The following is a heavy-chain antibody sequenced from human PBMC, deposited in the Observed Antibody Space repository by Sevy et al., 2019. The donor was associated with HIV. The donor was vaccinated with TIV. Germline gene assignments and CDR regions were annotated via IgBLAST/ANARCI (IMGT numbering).Heavy chain of an antibody. J-gene: IGHJ4*02. Sequence: SETLSLTCTVSGGSITSLYWNRIRQPPGKGLEWIANIYYNGHINYNPSLKSRVTLSLDTSKNQFSLRLSSVTAADTSMYYCAGENAWGRGYSWGQGTLVTVSS. CDR2: IYYNGHI. CDR3: AGENAWGRGYS. V-gene: IGHV4-59*08. CDR1: GGSITSLY. D-gene: IGHD1-26*01.